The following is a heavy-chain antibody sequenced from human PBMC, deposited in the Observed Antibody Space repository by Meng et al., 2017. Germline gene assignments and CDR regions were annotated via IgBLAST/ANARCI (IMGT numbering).Heavy chain of an antibody. Sequence: QVQLGQSGAGVKKPGASVKVSCKASGYTFTGYYMHWVRQAPGQGLEWMGRINPNSGGTNYAQKFQGRVTMTRDTSISTAYMELSRLRSDDTAVYYCASELNTYGSGSYAYWGQGTLVTVSS. CDR2: INPNSGGT. J-gene: IGHJ4*02. CDR1: GYTFTGYY. V-gene: IGHV1-2*06. CDR3: ASELNTYGSGSYAY. D-gene: IGHD3-10*01.